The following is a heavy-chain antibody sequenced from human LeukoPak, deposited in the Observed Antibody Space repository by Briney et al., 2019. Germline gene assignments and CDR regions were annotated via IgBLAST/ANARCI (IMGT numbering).Heavy chain of an antibody. CDR3: AKDGVYNSKRGAFDV. Sequence: PGGSLRLSCAASGFTFSDYYMSWVRQAPGKGLEWISYISSSGSSIYYADSVKGRLTISRDNAKNSLYLQMDSLRAEDTAVYYCAKDGVYNSKRGAFDVWGQGTMVTVSS. D-gene: IGHD2/OR15-2a*01. J-gene: IGHJ3*01. CDR2: ISSSGSSI. V-gene: IGHV3-11*01. CDR1: GFTFSDYY.